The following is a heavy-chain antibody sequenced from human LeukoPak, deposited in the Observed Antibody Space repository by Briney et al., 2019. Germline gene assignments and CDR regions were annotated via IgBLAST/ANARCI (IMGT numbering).Heavy chain of an antibody. CDR2: IYYSGST. J-gene: IGHJ4*02. D-gene: IGHD6-13*01. V-gene: IGHV4-30-4*08. CDR3: AIGIAAASDY. CDR1: GGSISSGDYY. Sequence: TLSLTCTVSGGSISSGDYYWRWIRQPPGNGLEWIGYIYYSGSTFHYNPSLKSRVSISMDTSKNQFSLKLSSVTAADTVVYYCAIGIAAASDYWGQGTLVAVSS.